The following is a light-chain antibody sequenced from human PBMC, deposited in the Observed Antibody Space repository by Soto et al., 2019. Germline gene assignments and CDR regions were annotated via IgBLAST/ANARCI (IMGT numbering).Light chain of an antibody. Sequence: DIPMTQSPFSLPASVGDRVNITCRASQSISNYLNWYQQKPGRAPSLLIHGASSLQGGVPSRFSGSGSGTDFTLTISSLQPEDFTTYYCHQTYSAPLTFGGGTKVEI. CDR1: QSISNY. J-gene: IGKJ4*01. V-gene: IGKV1-39*01. CDR3: HQTYSAPLT. CDR2: GAS.